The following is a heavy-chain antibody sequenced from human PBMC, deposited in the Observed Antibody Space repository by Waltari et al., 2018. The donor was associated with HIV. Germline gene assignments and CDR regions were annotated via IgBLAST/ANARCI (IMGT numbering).Heavy chain of an antibody. CDR1: GYTFTGNY. CDR2: INPKSDGT. CDR3: ARDRIAVTGSYYYGMDV. V-gene: IGHV1-2*02. Sequence: QVQLVQSGAEVKKPGASVKVSCKASGYTFTGNYRHRVRQAPGQGLEWMGWINPKSDGTNYAQKFQGRVTMTRDTSTSTAYMELSRLRSDDTALYYCARDRIAVTGSYYYGMDVWGQGTTVTVSS. J-gene: IGHJ6*02. D-gene: IGHD6-19*01.